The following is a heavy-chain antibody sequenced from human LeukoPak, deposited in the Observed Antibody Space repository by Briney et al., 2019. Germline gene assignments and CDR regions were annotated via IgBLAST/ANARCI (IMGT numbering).Heavy chain of an antibody. Sequence: GGSLRLSCAASGFTFSNYAMSWVRQAPGKGLEWVSGISGSGGSTYYADSVKGRFTISRDNSKNTLYLQMNSLRAEDTAVYYCAKDHELGVTGHYFDYWGQGTLVTVSS. CDR2: ISGSGGST. CDR3: AKDHELGVTGHYFDY. CDR1: GFTFSNYA. J-gene: IGHJ4*02. V-gene: IGHV3-23*01. D-gene: IGHD3-16*01.